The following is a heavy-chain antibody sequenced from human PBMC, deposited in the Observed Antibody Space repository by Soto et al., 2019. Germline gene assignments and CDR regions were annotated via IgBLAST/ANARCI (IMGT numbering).Heavy chain of an antibody. CDR3: ARHAYDFWSGHPNPRYYYGMDV. CDR2: IYPGDSNT. CDR1: GYSFTSYW. D-gene: IGHD3-3*01. V-gene: IGHV5-51*01. J-gene: IGHJ6*02. Sequence: RGESLKISCKVSGYSFTSYWIGWVRQMPGKGLEWMGIIYPGDSNTRYSPSLQGQVTISVDKSISTAYLQWSSLKATDTAMYYCARHAYDFWSGHPNPRYYYGMDVWGQGTTVTVSS.